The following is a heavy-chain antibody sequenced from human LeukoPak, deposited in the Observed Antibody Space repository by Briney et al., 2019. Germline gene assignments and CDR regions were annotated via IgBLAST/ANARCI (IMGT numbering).Heavy chain of an antibody. CDR3: VQTTGWPGFDY. CDR2: IYSGVPT. CDR1: GVSISRFY. V-gene: IGHV4-4*09. J-gene: IGHJ4*02. Sequence: SETLSLTCTTSGVSISRFYWSWVRQPPGKGLEWIGNIYSGVPTYFNPSLKSRVIISVDTSKNHFSLNLTSVTAADTAMYYCVQTTGWPGFDYWGQGILVTVSS. D-gene: IGHD1-1*01.